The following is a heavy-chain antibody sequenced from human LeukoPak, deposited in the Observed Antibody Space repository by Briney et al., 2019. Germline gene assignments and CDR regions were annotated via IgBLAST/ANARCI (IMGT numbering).Heavy chain of an antibody. CDR1: GFTFSNYA. V-gene: IGHV3-30*01. CDR2: ISSGGTYE. CDR3: ARDSTYYYDSGSSGPHYFDN. Sequence: GGSLRLSCAASGFTFSNYAMHWVRQAPGKGLEWVSLISSGGTYEYYADSVKGRITISRDNSKNTLYLQLNSLRAEDTAVYYCARDSTYYYDSGSSGPHYFDNWGQGTLVTVSS. D-gene: IGHD3-10*01. J-gene: IGHJ4*02.